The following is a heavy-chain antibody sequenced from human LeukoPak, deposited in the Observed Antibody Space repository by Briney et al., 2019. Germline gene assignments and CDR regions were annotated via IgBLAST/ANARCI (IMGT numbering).Heavy chain of an antibody. Sequence: PSETLSLTCAVYVGSFSGYYWSWIRQPPGKGLEWSGEINHSGSTNYNPSLKSRVTISVDTSKNQFSLKLSAVAAADTAVYYCARVGGGWYRYWGQGTLVTVSS. CDR2: INHSGST. V-gene: IGHV4-34*01. D-gene: IGHD6-19*01. CDR1: VGSFSGYY. J-gene: IGHJ4*02. CDR3: ARVGGGWYRY.